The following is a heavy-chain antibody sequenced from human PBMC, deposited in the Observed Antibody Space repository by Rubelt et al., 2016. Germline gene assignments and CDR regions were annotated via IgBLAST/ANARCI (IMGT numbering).Heavy chain of an antibody. J-gene: IGHJ1*01. CDR1: GGSISSYY. Sequence: QVQLQESGPGLVKPSETLSLTCTVSGGSISSYYWSWIRQPPGKGLEWIGYIYYSGSTNYNPSLKSRVTILVDTSKNQSSLKLSSVTAADTAVYYCAVGRGGKPGYFQHWGQGTLVTVSS. CDR2: IYYSGST. D-gene: IGHD1-26*01. V-gene: IGHV4-59*01. CDR3: AVGRGGKPGYFQH.